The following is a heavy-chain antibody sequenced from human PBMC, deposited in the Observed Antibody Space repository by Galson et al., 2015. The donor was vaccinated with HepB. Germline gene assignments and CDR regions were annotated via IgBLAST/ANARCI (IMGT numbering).Heavy chain of an antibody. CDR3: AITKWLLPLDAFDI. Sequence: SVKASCKVSGYTLTELSMHWVRQAPGKGLEWMGGFDPEDGETIYAQKFQGRVTMTEDTSTDTAYMELSSLRSEDTAVYYCAITKWLLPLDAFDIWGQGTMVTVSS. J-gene: IGHJ3*02. CDR1: GYTLTELS. D-gene: IGHD3-22*01. CDR2: FDPEDGET. V-gene: IGHV1-24*01.